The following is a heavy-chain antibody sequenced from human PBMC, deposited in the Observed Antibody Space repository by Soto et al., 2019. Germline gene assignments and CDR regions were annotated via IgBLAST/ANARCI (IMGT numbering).Heavy chain of an antibody. J-gene: IGHJ4*02. CDR3: VRTSLVVAVATREDF. D-gene: IGHD2-15*01. CDR2: IDSDGSRI. V-gene: IGHV3-74*01. Sequence: EVQLVESGGGLVQPGESLRLSCAASGFTFSNYWMHWVRQAPGKGLVWVSRIDSDGSRITYADFVKGRFTISRDNAKKTVYLQMNCLTAEATAVYYCVRTSLVVAVATREDFWGQGTLVTVSS. CDR1: GFTFSNYW.